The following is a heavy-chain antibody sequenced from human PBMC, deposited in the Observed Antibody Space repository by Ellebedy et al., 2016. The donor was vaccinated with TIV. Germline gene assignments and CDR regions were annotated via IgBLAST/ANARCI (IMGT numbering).Heavy chain of an antibody. CDR3: ARDFGDF. CDR2: VNQDGSDR. D-gene: IGHD3-10*01. CDR1: GFTFSSYA. V-gene: IGHV3-7*03. J-gene: IGHJ4*02. Sequence: GGSLRLSXAASGFTFSSYAMSWVRQAPGKGLEWVANVNQDGSDRNYVDSVKGRFTISRDNAKNSLYLQMNSLRAEDTALYYCARDFGDFWGQGTLVTVSP.